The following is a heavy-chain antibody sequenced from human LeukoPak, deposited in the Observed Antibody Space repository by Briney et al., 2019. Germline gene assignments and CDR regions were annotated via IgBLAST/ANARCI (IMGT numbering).Heavy chain of an antibody. CDR2: INTDSDDT. CDR1: GYTFTTYT. D-gene: IGHD6-13*01. J-gene: IGHJ4*02. Sequence: GASVKVSCKASGYTFTTYTINWVRQVPGQGLEWMGWINTDSDDTNYAQKLQGRVTMTTDTSTSTAYMDLRSLTSDDTAVYYCARGSSSWYGYSFDYWGQGTLVTVSS. CDR3: ARGSSSWYGYSFDY. V-gene: IGHV1-18*01.